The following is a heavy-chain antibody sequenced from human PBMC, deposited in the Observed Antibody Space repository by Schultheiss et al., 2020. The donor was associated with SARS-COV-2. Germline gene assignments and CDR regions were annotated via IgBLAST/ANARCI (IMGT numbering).Heavy chain of an antibody. V-gene: IGHV3-30*03. CDR2: ISYDGSNK. D-gene: IGHD3-10*01. J-gene: IGHJ6*02. CDR1: GFTFSNAW. Sequence: GGSLRLSCAASGFTFSNAWMNWVRQAPGKGLEWVAVISYDGSNKYYADSVKGRFTISRDNSKNTLYLQMNSLRAEDTAVYYCARGRTGGYGMDVWGQGTTVTVSS. CDR3: ARGRTGGYGMDV.